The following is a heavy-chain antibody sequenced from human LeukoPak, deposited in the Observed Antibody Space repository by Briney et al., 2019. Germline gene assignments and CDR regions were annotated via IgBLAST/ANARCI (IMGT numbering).Heavy chain of an antibody. V-gene: IGHV3-7*01. CDR2: LNEDGSVK. Sequence: PGGSLTLSCAASEFSFSTNWMHWVRQTPGKALEWVAELNEDGSVKYYVDSVKGRFTISRDNAKSLLFLQMYNLRTEDTGVYFCANVPRSTVSYWGRGTLVTVSS. D-gene: IGHD2-2*01. J-gene: IGHJ4*02. CDR3: ANVPRSTVSY. CDR1: EFSFSTNW.